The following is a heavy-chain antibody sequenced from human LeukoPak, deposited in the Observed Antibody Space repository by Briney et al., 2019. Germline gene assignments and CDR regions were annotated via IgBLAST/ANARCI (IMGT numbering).Heavy chain of an antibody. CDR1: GGSISSGDYY. CDR3: ASVRYGGYVTY. Sequence: SETLSLTCTVSGGSISSGDYYWSWIRQHPGKGLEWIGYIYYSGSTYYNPSLKSRVTISVDTSKNQFSLKLSSVTAADTAVYYCASVRYGGYVTYWGQGTLVTVSS. D-gene: IGHD5-12*01. J-gene: IGHJ4*02. CDR2: IYYSGST. V-gene: IGHV4-31*03.